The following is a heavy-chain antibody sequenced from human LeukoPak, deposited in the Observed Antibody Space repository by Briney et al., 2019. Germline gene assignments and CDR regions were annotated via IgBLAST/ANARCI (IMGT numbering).Heavy chain of an antibody. D-gene: IGHD6-19*01. J-gene: IGHJ4*02. CDR2: IYYSGST. V-gene: IGHV4-59*01. Sequence: SETLSLTCTVSGGSISSYYWSWIRQPPGKGLEWIGYIYYSGSTNYNPSLKSRVTISVDTSKNQFSLKLSSVTAEDTAVYYCAKDCGFCGWSVFDYWGQGTLVTVSS. CDR3: AKDCGFCGWSVFDY. CDR1: GGSISSYY.